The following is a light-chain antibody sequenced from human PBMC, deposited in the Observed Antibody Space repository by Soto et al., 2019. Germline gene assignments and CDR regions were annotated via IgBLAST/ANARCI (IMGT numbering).Light chain of an antibody. Sequence: EIVMTQSPATLSMSPGERATLSCRASQSVSRNLAWYQQKPCQAPRLLIYGASTRATGIPARFSGSGSGTEFTLTISSLQSEDVAVYYCQQYNNWPPVTFGPGTKVDIK. CDR1: QSVSRN. CDR2: GAS. V-gene: IGKV3-15*01. CDR3: QQYNNWPPVT. J-gene: IGKJ3*01.